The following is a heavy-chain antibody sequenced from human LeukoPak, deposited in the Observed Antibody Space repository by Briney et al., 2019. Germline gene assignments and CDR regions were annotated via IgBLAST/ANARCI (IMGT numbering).Heavy chain of an antibody. V-gene: IGHV3-7*01. CDR1: GFTFSSHW. J-gene: IGHJ4*02. CDR2: IKQDESEK. CDR3: AKSSTARGGDDH. D-gene: IGHD3-16*01. Sequence: GGSLRLSCAASGFTFSSHWMSWVRQAPGKGLEWVANIKQDESEKYSTDSGRGRFTISRANGKNSLYLQTNSPTAEDTAVYYCAKSSTARGGDDHWGQGTLVTVSS.